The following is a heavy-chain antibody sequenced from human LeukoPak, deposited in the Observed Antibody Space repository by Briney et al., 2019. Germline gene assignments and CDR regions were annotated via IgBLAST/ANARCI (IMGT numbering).Heavy chain of an antibody. CDR2: VNRDGSET. Sequence: HPGGSLRLSCAASGFALSSHWMTWVRQVPGRGPEWVANVNRDGSETYYLDSVKGRFTISKDNAKNSLCLQMNSLRAEDTALYHCARNNGMDVWGQGTTVIVSS. CDR1: GFALSSHW. CDR3: ARNNGMDV. V-gene: IGHV3-7*03. J-gene: IGHJ6*02.